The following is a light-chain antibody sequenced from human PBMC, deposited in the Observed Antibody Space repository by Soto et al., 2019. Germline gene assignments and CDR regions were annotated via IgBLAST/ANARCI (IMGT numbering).Light chain of an antibody. J-gene: IGLJ1*01. Sequence: QSALSQPASVSGSPGQSIAISCTGTSSDVGGYNYVSWYQQLPGKAPKLLISEVSNRPSGVSHRFSGSKSGNTASLTISGLQAEEEADYYCSSSRTGGPFVFGTGTKVTVL. CDR3: SSSRTGGPFV. CDR2: EVS. CDR1: SSDVGGYNY. V-gene: IGLV2-14*01.